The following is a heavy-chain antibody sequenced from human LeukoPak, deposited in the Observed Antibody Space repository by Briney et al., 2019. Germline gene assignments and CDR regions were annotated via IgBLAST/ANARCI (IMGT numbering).Heavy chain of an antibody. V-gene: IGHV4-59*01. CDR3: ARGGGGYYDSSGKIDY. J-gene: IGHJ4*02. CDR1: GGSISSYY. D-gene: IGHD3-22*01. Sequence: SETLSLTCTVSGGSISSYYWSWNRQPPGKGLEWIGYIYYSGSTNYNPSLKSRVTISVDTSKNQFSLKLSSVTAADTAVYYCARGGGGYYDSSGKIDYWGQGTLVTVSS. CDR2: IYYSGST.